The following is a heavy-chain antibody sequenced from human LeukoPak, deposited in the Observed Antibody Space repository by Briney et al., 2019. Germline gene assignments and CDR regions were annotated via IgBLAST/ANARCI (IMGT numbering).Heavy chain of an antibody. CDR1: GDSVSSNSAA. CDR2: TYYRSKWYN. Sequence: PSQTLSLTCAISGDSVSSNSAAWNWIRQSPSRGLEWLGRTYYRSKWYNDYAVSVKSRITINPDTSKNQFSLQLNSVTPEDTAVYYCAREPDNYDFWSGYPPTYYYFDYWGQGTLVTVSS. V-gene: IGHV6-1*01. D-gene: IGHD3-3*01. CDR3: AREPDNYDFWSGYPPTYYYFDY. J-gene: IGHJ4*02.